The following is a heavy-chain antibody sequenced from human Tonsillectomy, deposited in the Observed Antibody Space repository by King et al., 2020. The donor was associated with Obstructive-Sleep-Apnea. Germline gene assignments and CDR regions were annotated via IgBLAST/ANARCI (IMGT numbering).Heavy chain of an antibody. CDR3: STEDD. CDR1: GFTFSNAW. V-gene: IGHV3-15*01. Sequence: VQLVEAGGGFVKPGGSLRLSCSGSGFTFSNAWVSWGRQGPGEGLEWGCRCKSKIKGGTKDYAAPVKGRFTISRDDSKNTLYLQMNSLKIEDTAIYYCSTEDDWGQGTLVTVSS. CDR2: CKSKIKGGTK. J-gene: IGHJ4*02.